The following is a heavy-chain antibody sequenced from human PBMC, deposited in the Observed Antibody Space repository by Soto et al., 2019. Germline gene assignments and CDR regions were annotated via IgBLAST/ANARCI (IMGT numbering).Heavy chain of an antibody. CDR1: GFTFSSYA. V-gene: IGHV3-23*01. CDR2: ISGSGGST. J-gene: IGHJ3*02. Sequence: GGSLRLSCAASGFTFSSYAMSWVRQAPGKGLEWVSAISGSGGSTYYADSVKGRFTISRDNSKNTLYLQMNSLRAEDTAVYYCAKDPRYCSGGSCHLIGDAFDIWGQGTMVTVSS. CDR3: AKDPRYCSGGSCHLIGDAFDI. D-gene: IGHD2-15*01.